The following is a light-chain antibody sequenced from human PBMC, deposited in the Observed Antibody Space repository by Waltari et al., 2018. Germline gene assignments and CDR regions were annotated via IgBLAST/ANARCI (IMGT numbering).Light chain of an antibody. CDR1: ALPNAF. J-gene: IGLJ2*01. Sequence: SYELTQPPSVSVSPGQTARITCSGDALPNAFTSWYQQKPGQAPLLLMYRDTERPSVIPERFSGSTSGTIVTLTITGVQAEDEADYDCQSTDSSGDFVVFGGGTRLTVL. CDR3: QSTDSSGDFVV. CDR2: RDT. V-gene: IGLV3-25*03.